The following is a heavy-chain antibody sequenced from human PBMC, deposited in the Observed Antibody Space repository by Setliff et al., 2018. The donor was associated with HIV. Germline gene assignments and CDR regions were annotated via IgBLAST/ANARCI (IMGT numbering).Heavy chain of an antibody. Sequence: SETLSLTCTVSSGSVSSSSYYWGWIRQPPGKGLEWIGSIYYSGSTYYNPSLKSRVTISVDTSKNQFSLKLSSVTAADTAVYYCARRGRIAVAGGFDYWGQGTLVTVSS. J-gene: IGHJ4*02. CDR1: SGSVSSSSYY. CDR2: IYYSGST. D-gene: IGHD6-19*01. V-gene: IGHV4-39*01. CDR3: ARRGRIAVAGGFDY.